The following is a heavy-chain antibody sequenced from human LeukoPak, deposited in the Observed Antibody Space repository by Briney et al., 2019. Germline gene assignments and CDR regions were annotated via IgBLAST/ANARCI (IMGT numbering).Heavy chain of an antibody. CDR1: GGSISSGDYY. Sequence: SQTLSLTCTVSGGSISSGDYYWSWIRQPPGKGLEWIGYIYYSGSTYYNPSLKSRVTISVDTSKNQFSLKLSSVTAADTAVYYCARAGWELLEGWFDPWGQGTLATVSS. J-gene: IGHJ5*02. CDR2: IYYSGST. V-gene: IGHV4-30-4*01. CDR3: ARAGWELLEGWFDP. D-gene: IGHD1-26*01.